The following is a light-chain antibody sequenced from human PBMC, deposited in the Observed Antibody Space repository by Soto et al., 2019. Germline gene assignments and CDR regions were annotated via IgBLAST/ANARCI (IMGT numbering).Light chain of an antibody. CDR1: QSLRDN. V-gene: IGKV3-20*01. Sequence: TVLTQSPTTLSLSPGEGATLSCRASQSLRDNLAWYQQKPGQAPRLLIYAASSRATGIPDRFSGSGSGTDFTLTITRLEPEDFAVYYCHQYGTSVGTFGQGTKVDIK. CDR3: HQYGTSVGT. CDR2: AAS. J-gene: IGKJ1*01.